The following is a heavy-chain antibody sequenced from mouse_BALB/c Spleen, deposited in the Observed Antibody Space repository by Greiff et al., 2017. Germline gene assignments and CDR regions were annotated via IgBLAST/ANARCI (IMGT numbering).Heavy chain of an antibody. V-gene: IGHV2-9-2*01. CDR3: VRDYDDAY. CDR1: GFSLTSYD. D-gene: IGHD2-12*01. Sequence: VQLQQSGPGLVAPSQSLSITCTVSGFSLTSYDISWIRQPPGKGLEWLGVIWTGGGTNYNSAFMSRLSISKDNSKSQVFLKMNSLQTDDTAIYYCVRDYDDAYWGQGTLVTVSA. CDR2: IWTGGGT. J-gene: IGHJ3*01.